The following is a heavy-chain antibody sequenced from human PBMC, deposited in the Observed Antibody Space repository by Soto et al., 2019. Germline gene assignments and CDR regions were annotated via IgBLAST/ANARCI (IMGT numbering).Heavy chain of an antibody. CDR2: VDPSRGSA. CDR3: ARPLIGNTVDL. D-gene: IGHD1-7*01. J-gene: IGHJ3*01. V-gene: IGHV1-46*01. CDR1: GDTFINYF. Sequence: QAQLLQSGAEVKKPGASVKVSCKASGDTFINYFIHWVRQAPGQRLEWIGIVDPSRGSADYAQKFQGRVTMTTDVSTRTVFMDLSSLRSEDTAVYYCARPLIGNTVDLWGQGTTVIVSS.